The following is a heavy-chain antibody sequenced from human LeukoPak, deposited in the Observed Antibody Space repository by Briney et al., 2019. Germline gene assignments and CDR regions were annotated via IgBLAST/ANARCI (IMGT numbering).Heavy chain of an antibody. CDR2: ISWNSGSI. Sequence: GRSLRLSCAASGFTFDDYAMHWVRQAPGKGLEWVSGISWNSGSIGYADSVKGRFTISRDNAKNSLYLQMNSLRAEDTALYYCAKDTSSSSGWSQFDYWGQGTLVTVSS. CDR1: GFTFDDYA. V-gene: IGHV3-9*01. J-gene: IGHJ4*02. CDR3: AKDTSSSSGWSQFDY. D-gene: IGHD6-19*01.